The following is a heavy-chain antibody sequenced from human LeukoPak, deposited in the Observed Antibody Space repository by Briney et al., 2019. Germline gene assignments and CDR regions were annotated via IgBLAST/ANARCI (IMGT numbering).Heavy chain of an antibody. CDR1: GDSISSYY. CDR3: ARHQGGYNTFDY. Sequence: SETLSLTCTVSGDSISSYYCSWIRQPPGRGLEGIGYIYTSGSTNYNPYLKSRVTISVDTSKNQFSLKLSSVTAAGTAVYYCARHQGGYNTFDYWGQGTLVTVSS. J-gene: IGHJ4*02. CDR2: IYTSGST. V-gene: IGHV4-4*09. D-gene: IGHD5-24*01.